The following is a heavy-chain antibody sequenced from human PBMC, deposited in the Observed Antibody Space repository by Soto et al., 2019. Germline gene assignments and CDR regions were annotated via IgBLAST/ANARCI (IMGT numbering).Heavy chain of an antibody. CDR1: GGAFTTSV. Sequence: QVRLVQSGTEVKKPGSSVKVSCQASGGAFTTSVLNWVRQTPRQGLEWMGGIIPMVGTTSYARKFQGRVSITAGKSTKTSYMELTSLRSDGTALYYCTRGVPSSAKFDYWGQGTLVTVSS. D-gene: IGHD3-10*01. V-gene: IGHV1-69*06. J-gene: IGHJ4*02. CDR3: TRGVPSSAKFDY. CDR2: IIPMVGTT.